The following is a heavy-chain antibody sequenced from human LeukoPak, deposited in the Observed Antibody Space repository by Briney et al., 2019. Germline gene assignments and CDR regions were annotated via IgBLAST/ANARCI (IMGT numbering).Heavy chain of an antibody. CDR1: GFTFSDYY. CDR2: ISSSSSYT. CDR3: ASHGDDSSGYYYRPLGY. Sequence: GGSLRLSCAASGFTFSDYYMSWIRQAPGKGLEWVSYISSSSSYTNYADSVKGRFTISRDNAKNSLYLQMNSLRADDTAVYYCASHGDDSSGYYYRPLGYWGQGTLVTVSS. V-gene: IGHV3-11*03. J-gene: IGHJ4*02. D-gene: IGHD3-22*01.